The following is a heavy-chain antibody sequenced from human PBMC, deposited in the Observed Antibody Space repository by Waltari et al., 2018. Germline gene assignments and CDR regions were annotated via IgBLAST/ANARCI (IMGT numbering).Heavy chain of an antibody. D-gene: IGHD3-3*02. Sequence: QVQLVESGGGVVQPGRSLRLSCAASGFTFSHYGMHWVRQAPGEGLEWGAVISDDGSSTYYGYSVKGRFTLSRDNSRNTLNLQMNRLRTEDTAMYYCVSYPIFQGAVDAFDIWGQGTMVTVSS. CDR2: ISDDGSST. CDR1: GFTFSHYG. J-gene: IGHJ3*02. CDR3: VSYPIFQGAVDAFDI. V-gene: IGHV3-30*03.